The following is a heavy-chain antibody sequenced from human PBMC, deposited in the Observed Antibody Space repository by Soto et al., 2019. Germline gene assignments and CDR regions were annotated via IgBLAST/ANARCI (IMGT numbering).Heavy chain of an antibody. CDR2: IWDDGSNK. D-gene: IGHD6-13*01. CDR1: GFTFSSYG. CDR3: ARSGISSGDY. V-gene: IGHV3-33*01. Sequence: QVQLVESGGGVVQPGRSLRLSCAASGFTFSSYGMHWVRQAPGKGLEWVAAIWDDGSNKYYADSLKGRFTISRDNSKNELYLQMNSLRDEDKAVYYCARSGISSGDYWGQGTLVTVSS. J-gene: IGHJ4*02.